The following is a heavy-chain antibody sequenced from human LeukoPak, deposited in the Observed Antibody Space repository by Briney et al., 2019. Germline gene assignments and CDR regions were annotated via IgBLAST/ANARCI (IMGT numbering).Heavy chain of an antibody. V-gene: IGHV3-48*01. Sequence: KPSQTLSLTCTVSGGSISSGSYYWNWVRQAPGKGLEWVSYISSSSSTIYYADSVKGRFTISRDNAKNSLYLQMNSLRAEDTAVYYCARGLLLWFGELLLVKGYYFDYWGQGTLVTVSS. CDR1: GGSISSGSYY. D-gene: IGHD3-10*01. CDR3: ARGLLLWFGELLLVKGYYFDY. J-gene: IGHJ4*02. CDR2: ISSSSSTI.